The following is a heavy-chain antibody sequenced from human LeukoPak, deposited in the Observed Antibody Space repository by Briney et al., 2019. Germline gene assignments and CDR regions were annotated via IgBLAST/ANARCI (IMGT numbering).Heavy chain of an antibody. J-gene: IGHJ4*02. D-gene: IGHD3-9*01. CDR1: GFTFSDYA. CDR3: TREKRYFDWFQADY. CDR2: IRNKAYGGTV. V-gene: IGHV3-49*03. Sequence: GGSLRLSCTASGFTFSDYAMSWFRQAPGKGLEWVGFIRNKAYGGTVEYAASVKGRFTISRDDSKTIAYLQMNSLKTEDTAVYYCTREKRYFDWFQADYWGQGTLVTVSS.